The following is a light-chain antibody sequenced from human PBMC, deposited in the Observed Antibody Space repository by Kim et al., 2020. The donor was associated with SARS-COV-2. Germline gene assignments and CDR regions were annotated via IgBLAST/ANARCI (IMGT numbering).Light chain of an antibody. CDR3: QQRSDWPPLT. Sequence: PGERAPLSCRASQSVITYLAWYQQNPGQAPRLLIYDSSTRAPGIPARFVGSGSGTDFTLTITSLDPEDFAVYYCQQRSDWPPLTFGGGTKLEI. V-gene: IGKV3-11*01. CDR1: QSVITY. CDR2: DSS. J-gene: IGKJ4*01.